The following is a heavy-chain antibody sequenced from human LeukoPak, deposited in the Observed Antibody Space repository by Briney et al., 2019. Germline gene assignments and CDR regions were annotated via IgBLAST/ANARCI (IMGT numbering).Heavy chain of an antibody. D-gene: IGHD2-2*01. V-gene: IGHV1-18*01. J-gene: IGHJ3*02. CDR3: ARAREYCSSTSCSDAFDI. Sequence: ASVTVSCKASGYTFTSYGISWVRQAPGQGLEWMGWISAYNGNTNYAQKLQGRVTMTTDTSTSTAYMELRSLRSDDTAVYYCARAREYCSSTSCSDAFDIWGQGTMVTVSS. CDR2: ISAYNGNT. CDR1: GYTFTSYG.